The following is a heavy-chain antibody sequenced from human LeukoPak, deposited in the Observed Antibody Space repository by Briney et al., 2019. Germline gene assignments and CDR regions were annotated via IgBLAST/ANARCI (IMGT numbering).Heavy chain of an antibody. CDR1: GGSISSYY. V-gene: IGHV4-59*12. D-gene: IGHD3-16*01. Sequence: PLETLSLTCTVSGGSISSYYWGWIRQPPGKGLEWIGYIYYSGSTNYNPSLKSRVTISVDTSENQFSLKLSSVTAADTAVYYCATSGGTSRDDAFDIWGQGTMVTVSS. CDR2: IYYSGST. CDR3: ATSGGTSRDDAFDI. J-gene: IGHJ3*02.